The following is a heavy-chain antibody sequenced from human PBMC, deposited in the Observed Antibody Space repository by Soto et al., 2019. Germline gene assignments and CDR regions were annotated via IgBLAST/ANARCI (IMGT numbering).Heavy chain of an antibody. Sequence: QVQLVQSGAEVKKPGSSVKVSCKASGGTFSSYTISWVRQAPGQGLEWMGRIIPILGIANYAQKFQGRVTITADNSTSTAYMELSSLRSEDTAVYYCARDDGIKKSCAFDIWGQGTMVTVSS. CDR3: ARDDGIKKSCAFDI. D-gene: IGHD1-26*01. V-gene: IGHV1-69*08. J-gene: IGHJ3*02. CDR1: GGTFSSYT. CDR2: IIPILGIA.